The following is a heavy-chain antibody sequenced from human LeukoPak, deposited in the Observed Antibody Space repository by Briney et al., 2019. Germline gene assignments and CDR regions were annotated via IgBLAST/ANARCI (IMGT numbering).Heavy chain of an antibody. CDR3: ARHGRSGWFEY. V-gene: IGHV4-59*08. D-gene: IGHD6-19*01. CDR2: IYYSGST. J-gene: IGHJ4*02. Sequence: PSETLSLTCTVSGGSISSYYWSWIRQPPGKGLEWIGYIYYSGSTNYNPSLKSRVTISVDTSKNQFSLKLSSVTAADTALYYCARHGRSGWFEYWGQGTLVTVSS. CDR1: GGSISSYY.